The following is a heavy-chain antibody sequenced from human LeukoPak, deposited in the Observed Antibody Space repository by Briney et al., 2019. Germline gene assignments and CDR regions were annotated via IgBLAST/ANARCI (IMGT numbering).Heavy chain of an antibody. V-gene: IGHV4-59*01. Sequence: SETLSLTCTVSGGSISSYYWSWIRQPPGKGLEWIGYTYYSGSTNYNPSLKSRVTISVDTSKNQFSLKLSSVTAADTAVYYCARGIIGGTVAATLYYFDYWGQGTLVTVSS. CDR2: TYYSGST. CDR1: GGSISSYY. D-gene: IGHD2-15*01. CDR3: ARGIIGGTVAATLYYFDY. J-gene: IGHJ4*02.